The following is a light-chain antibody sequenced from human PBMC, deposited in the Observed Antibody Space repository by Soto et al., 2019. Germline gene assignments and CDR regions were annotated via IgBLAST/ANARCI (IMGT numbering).Light chain of an antibody. Sequence: QSVLTQPPSVSGAPGQRVTISCTGSSSNIGAGYDVHWYQQLPGTAPKLLIYGNSNRPSGVPDRFSGSKSGTSASLAITGLQAEYEADYYCQSYDSSLSGLFGGGTKVTVL. CDR3: QSYDSSLSGL. CDR1: SSNIGAGYD. CDR2: GNS. V-gene: IGLV1-40*01. J-gene: IGLJ2*01.